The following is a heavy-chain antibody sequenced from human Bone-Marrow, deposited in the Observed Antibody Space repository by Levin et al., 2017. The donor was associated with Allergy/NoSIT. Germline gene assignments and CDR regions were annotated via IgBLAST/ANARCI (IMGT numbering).Heavy chain of an antibody. J-gene: IGHJ5*01. CDR2: ISTHSGDT. CDR3: VRAPTIAVAATPAPYKFDS. Sequence: GESLKISCTASGYSFTINDINWVRQAPGQGLEWMGWISTHSGDTRYSQKFQGRVTMTTDTSTSTAYMELRGLRFDDTAVYYCVRAPTIAVAATPAPYKFDSWGQGTLVTVSS. CDR1: GYSFTIND. V-gene: IGHV1-18*01. D-gene: IGHD6-19*01.